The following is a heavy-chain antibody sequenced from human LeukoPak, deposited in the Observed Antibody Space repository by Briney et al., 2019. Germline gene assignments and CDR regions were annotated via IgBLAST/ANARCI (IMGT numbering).Heavy chain of an antibody. Sequence: KPSETLSLTCTVSGGSISSYYWSWIRQPPGKGLEWIGYIYYSGSTNYNPSLKSRVTISVDTSKNQFSLKLSSVTAADTAVYYCAREGGGSSWYAYGGQGTLVTVSS. CDR2: IYYSGST. V-gene: IGHV4-59*01. CDR3: AREGGGSSWYAY. J-gene: IGHJ4*02. D-gene: IGHD6-13*01. CDR1: GGSISSYY.